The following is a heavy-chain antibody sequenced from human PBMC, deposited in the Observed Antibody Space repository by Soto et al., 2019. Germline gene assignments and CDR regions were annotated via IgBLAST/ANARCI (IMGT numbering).Heavy chain of an antibody. D-gene: IGHD3-22*01. CDR3: ARSSDEKRGLDC. Sequence: QVQLQESGPGLVKPSGTLSLTCAVSGGSISGADWWSWVRRPPGKGLERIGQTSPEGLPNYNASLESRVSISVDKPANQFSLKLNSVPAADTGVDYCARSSDEKRGLDCWGQGTLVSISS. V-gene: IGHV4-4*02. J-gene: IGHJ4*02. CDR1: GGSISGADW. CDR2: TSPEGLP.